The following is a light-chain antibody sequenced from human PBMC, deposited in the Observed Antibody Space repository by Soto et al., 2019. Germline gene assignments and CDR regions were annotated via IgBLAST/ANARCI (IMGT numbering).Light chain of an antibody. Sequence: EIVLTQSPGTLSLSPGERATLSCRASQSVDSTYLAWYQQKPGQAPRLLIFATSSRAAGVPDRFSGSGSGTAFSLSISRLAPEDFAVYACQQYDTSPPLYTFGQGTELDIK. J-gene: IGKJ2*01. CDR3: QQYDTSPPLYT. V-gene: IGKV3-20*01. CDR1: QSVDSTY. CDR2: ATS.